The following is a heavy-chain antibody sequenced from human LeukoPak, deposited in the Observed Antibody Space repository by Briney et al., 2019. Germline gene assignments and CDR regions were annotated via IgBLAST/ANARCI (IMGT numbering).Heavy chain of an antibody. Sequence: PSETLSLTCTVSGGSISGVYWNWIRQPPRKGREWVGYIHTSGSTSFNPSPKSRLSFSIDTSKNQVSLRLSSVTATDTAVYYCTRRRGGWGEGEFDFWGQGIPVTVST. D-gene: IGHD3-16*01. CDR1: GGSISGVY. V-gene: IGHV4-4*09. CDR2: IHTSGST. CDR3: TRRRGGWGEGEFDF. J-gene: IGHJ4*02.